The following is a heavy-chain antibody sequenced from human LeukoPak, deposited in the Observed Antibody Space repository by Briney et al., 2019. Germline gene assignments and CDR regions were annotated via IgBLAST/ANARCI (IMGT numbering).Heavy chain of an antibody. V-gene: IGHV3-7*01. Sequence: GGSLTLSCVDSGLFFSVHYMSSVRQGPGKGLEWVAKANPDGNETSYVDSVNGRFTISRDNAKNSLYLQMNSLRDEDTAVYHCVRDHWWSFDAWGQGTLVTVSS. J-gene: IGHJ4*02. CDR2: ANPDGNET. CDR1: GLFFSVHY. CDR3: VRDHWWSFDA. D-gene: IGHD2-15*01.